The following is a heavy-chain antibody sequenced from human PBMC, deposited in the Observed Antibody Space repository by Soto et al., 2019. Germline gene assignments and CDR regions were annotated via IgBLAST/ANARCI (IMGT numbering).Heavy chain of an antibody. CDR1: GGSVSGGTHY. Sequence: QAQLQESGPGPVKPSETLSLTCTVSGGSVSGGTHYWSWIRQPPGKGLEWIGYISNSGSTNYNPSLKSRVTIAVDTSKNQFSLKLSSVTAAYTAVYYCARGYRTSWYWFDLWGRGTLVTVSS. D-gene: IGHD6-13*01. CDR2: ISNSGST. V-gene: IGHV4-61*01. CDR3: ARGYRTSWYWFDL. J-gene: IGHJ2*01.